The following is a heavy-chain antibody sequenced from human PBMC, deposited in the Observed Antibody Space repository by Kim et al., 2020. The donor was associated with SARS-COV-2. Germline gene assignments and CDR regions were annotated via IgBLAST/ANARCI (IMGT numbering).Heavy chain of an antibody. V-gene: IGHV3-23*03. Sequence: ADTVKRRFTISRDNSKNTLYLQMNSLRAEDTAVYYCASRYGDYGTYYFDYWGQGTLVTVSS. D-gene: IGHD4-17*01. CDR3: ASRYGDYGTYYFDY. J-gene: IGHJ4*02.